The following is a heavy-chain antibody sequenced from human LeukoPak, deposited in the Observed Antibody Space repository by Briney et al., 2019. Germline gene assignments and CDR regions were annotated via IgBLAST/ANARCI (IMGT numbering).Heavy chain of an antibody. D-gene: IGHD5-18*01. J-gene: IGHJ2*01. V-gene: IGHV4-30-2*01. CDR1: GGSISSGGYS. CDR3: ARARGYSYLYFDL. CDR2: IYRSGST. Sequence: SETLSLTCAVSGGSISSGGYSWSWIRQPPGKGLEWIGYIYRSGSTYYNPSLKSRVTISVDRSKNQFSLNLSSVTAADTAVYYCARARGYSYLYFDLWGRGTLVTVSS.